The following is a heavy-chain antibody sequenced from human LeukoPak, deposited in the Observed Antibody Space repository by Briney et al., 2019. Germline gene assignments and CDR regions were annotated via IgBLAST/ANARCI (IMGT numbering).Heavy chain of an antibody. J-gene: IGHJ6*03. V-gene: IGHV1-2*02. CDR3: ARGGLRLNLTSYDFWSGYLLDYYYYYMDV. D-gene: IGHD3-3*01. Sequence: GASVKVSCKASGGTFSSYAISWVRQAPGQGLEWMGWINPNSGGTNYAQKFQGRVTMTRDTSISTAYMELSRLRSDDTAVYYCARGGLRLNLTSYDFWSGYLLDYYYYYMDVWGKGTTVTVSS. CDR2: INPNSGGT. CDR1: GGTFSSYA.